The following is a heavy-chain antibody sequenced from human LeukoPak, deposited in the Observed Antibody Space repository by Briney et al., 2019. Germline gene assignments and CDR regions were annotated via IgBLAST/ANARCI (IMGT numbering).Heavy chain of an antibody. V-gene: IGHV4-34*01. Sequence: NTSETLSLTCTVSGGSISSYYWSWIRQPPGKGLEWIGEINHSGSTNYNPSLKSRVTISVDTSKNQFSLKLSSVTAADTAVYYCARGTLRRYCSGGSCYSGNRWFDPWGQGTLVTVSS. D-gene: IGHD2-15*01. CDR3: ARGTLRRYCSGGSCYSGNRWFDP. CDR2: INHSGST. CDR1: GGSISSYY. J-gene: IGHJ5*02.